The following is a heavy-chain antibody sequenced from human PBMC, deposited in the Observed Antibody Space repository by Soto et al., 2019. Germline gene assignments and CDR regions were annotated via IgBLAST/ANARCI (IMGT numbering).Heavy chain of an antibody. D-gene: IGHD7-27*01. J-gene: IGHJ4*02. CDR2: IYYTGDT. CDR1: GGSISSGGYY. V-gene: IGHV4-31*03. Sequence: QVQLQESGPGLVKPSQTLSLTCTVSGGSISSGGYYWSWIRQHPGKGLEWIGYIYYTGDTYYNPSLQSRVSISIDTSKNQFSLRLTSVTAADTAVYYCARSHRDNWGSTDYFDYWGPGTLVNVSS. CDR3: ARSHRDNWGSTDYFDY.